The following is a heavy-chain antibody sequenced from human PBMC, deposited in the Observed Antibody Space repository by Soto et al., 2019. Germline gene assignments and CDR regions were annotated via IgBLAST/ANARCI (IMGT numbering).Heavy chain of an antibody. J-gene: IGHJ5*02. CDR2: VQYSGST. Sequence: SGTLSLTWTVSAASRTSDYWSWIRRPPGRGLEWIGYVQYSGSTNYNPSLKRRVTISVDTSKKQFSLKLTSVTAADTAPYYCARDLRMGRTATAKPSNWFDPRAQGTLLTLSS. CDR1: AASRTSDY. V-gene: IGHV4-59*01. D-gene: IGHD6-13*01. CDR3: ARDLRMGRTATAKPSNWFDP.